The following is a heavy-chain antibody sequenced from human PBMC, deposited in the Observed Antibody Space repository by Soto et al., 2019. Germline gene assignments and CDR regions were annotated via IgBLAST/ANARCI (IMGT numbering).Heavy chain of an antibody. Sequence: SQTLSLTCAISGDSVSSSGAACNWIRQSPSRGLEWLGRTYYRSKWYFDYAASVQSRINISPDTSRNQFSLQVNSVTPEDTAVYYCARVACNYGTCLDGLDGWGQGTTVTVSS. D-gene: IGHD3-16*01. CDR2: TYYRSKWYF. J-gene: IGHJ6*02. CDR1: GDSVSSSGAA. V-gene: IGHV6-1*01. CDR3: ARVACNYGTCLDGLDG.